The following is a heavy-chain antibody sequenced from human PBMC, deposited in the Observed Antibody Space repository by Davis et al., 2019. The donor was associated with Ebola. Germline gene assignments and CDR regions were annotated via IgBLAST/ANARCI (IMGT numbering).Heavy chain of an antibody. D-gene: IGHD2/OR15-2a*01. CDR3: ARDPLIIGDATTDS. CDR1: GFTFSSYA. CDR2: INSDGSST. V-gene: IGHV3-74*01. J-gene: IGHJ5*01. Sequence: GESLKISCAASGFTFSSYAMSWVRQAPGKGLVWVSRINSDGSSTSYADSVKGRFTISRDNAKNTLYLQMNSLRADDTAVYYCARDPLIIGDATTDSWGQGTLVTVSS.